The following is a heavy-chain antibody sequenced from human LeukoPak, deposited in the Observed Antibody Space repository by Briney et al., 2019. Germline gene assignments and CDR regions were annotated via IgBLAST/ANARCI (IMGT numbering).Heavy chain of an antibody. Sequence: SETLSLTCAVYGGSFSGYYWSWIRQPPGKGLEWIGEINHSGSTNYNPSLKSRVTISVDTSKNQFSLKLSSVTAADTAVYYCAREQWLDNYYYYMDVWGKGTTVTVSS. D-gene: IGHD6-19*01. CDR1: GGSFSGYY. V-gene: IGHV4-34*01. CDR2: INHSGST. J-gene: IGHJ6*03. CDR3: AREQWLDNYYYYMDV.